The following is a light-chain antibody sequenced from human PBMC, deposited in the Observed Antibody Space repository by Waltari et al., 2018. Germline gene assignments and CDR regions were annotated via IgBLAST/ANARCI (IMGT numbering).Light chain of an antibody. CDR3: SSYTTTNTLEVI. Sequence: QSALTQPASVSGSPGQSLTISCSVTSRDLGVSNSFPPYQQHPGKAPKLLIYHVNTRPSGVSHRFSGSKSGNTASLTISGLQAEDESDYYCSSYTTTNTLEVIFGTGTKLTVL. J-gene: IGLJ2*01. V-gene: IGLV2-14*03. CDR2: HVN. CDR1: SRDLGVSNS.